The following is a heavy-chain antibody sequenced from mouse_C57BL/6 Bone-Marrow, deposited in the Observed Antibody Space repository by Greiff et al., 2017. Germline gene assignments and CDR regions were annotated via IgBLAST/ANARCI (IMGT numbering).Heavy chain of an antibody. Sequence: QVQLKQSGAELVRPGASVKLSCKASGYTFTDYYINWVKQRPGQGLEWIARIYPGSGNTYYNEKFKGKATLTAEKSSSTAYMQLSSLTSEDSAVYFCARRLLWSEDYAMDYWGQGTSVTVSS. D-gene: IGHD2-1*01. V-gene: IGHV1-76*01. CDR3: ARRLLWSEDYAMDY. J-gene: IGHJ4*01. CDR1: GYTFTDYY. CDR2: IYPGSGNT.